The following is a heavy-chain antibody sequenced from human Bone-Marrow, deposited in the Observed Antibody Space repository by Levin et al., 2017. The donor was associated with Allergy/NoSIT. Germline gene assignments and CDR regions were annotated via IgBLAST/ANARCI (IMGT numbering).Heavy chain of an antibody. CDR2: INPSGGST. D-gene: IGHD3-9*01. Sequence: APVKVSCKASGYTFTSYYMHWVRQAPGQGLEWMGIINPSGGSTSYAQKFQGRVTMTRDTSTSTVYMELSSLRSEDTAVYYCARDMLNSYDILTGYDTPSAFDIWGQGTMVTVSS. CDR3: ARDMLNSYDILTGYDTPSAFDI. J-gene: IGHJ3*02. V-gene: IGHV1-46*01. CDR1: GYTFTSYY.